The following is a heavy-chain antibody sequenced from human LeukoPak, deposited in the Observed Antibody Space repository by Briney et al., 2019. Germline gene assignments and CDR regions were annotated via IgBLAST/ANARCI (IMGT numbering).Heavy chain of an antibody. Sequence: SETLSLTCSVSGDSISTYHWNWIRKPPGKGLEWIAYMQSTGNSKYNTSLKSRATMTVDTSKNQVVLNLSSVTAADTAVYYCARDKRHSYGRYFAHWGQGMLVTVSS. J-gene: IGHJ4*02. CDR2: MQSTGNS. V-gene: IGHV4-59*01. CDR3: ARDKRHSYGRYFAH. CDR1: GDSISTYH. D-gene: IGHD5-18*01.